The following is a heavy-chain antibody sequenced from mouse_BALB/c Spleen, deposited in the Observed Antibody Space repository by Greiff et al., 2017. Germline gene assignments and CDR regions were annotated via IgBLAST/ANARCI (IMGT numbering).Heavy chain of an antibody. V-gene: IGHV2-9*02. CDR3: ARDQDDAMDY. CDR2: IWAGGST. Sequence: VKLVESGPGLVAPSQSLSITCTVSGFSLTSYGVHWVRQPPGKGLEWLGVIWAGGSTNYNSPLMSRLSISKDNSKSQVFLKMNSLQTDDTAMYYCARDQDDAMDYWGQGTSVTVSS. J-gene: IGHJ4*01. CDR1: GFSLTSYG.